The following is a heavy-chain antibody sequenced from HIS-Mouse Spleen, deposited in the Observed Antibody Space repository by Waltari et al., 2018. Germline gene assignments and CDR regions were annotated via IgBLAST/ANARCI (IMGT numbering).Heavy chain of an antibody. CDR3: ARGASGSYYLVSVSDY. D-gene: IGHD1-26*01. CDR1: GFTFSSYS. V-gene: IGHV3-48*01. Sequence: EVQLVESGGGLVQPGGSLRLSCAASGFTFSSYSMNWVRQAPGKGLEWVSYIIVYSSTIYYADSVKGRFTISRDNAKNSLYLQMNSLRAEDTAVYYCARGASGSYYLVSVSDYWGQGTLVTVSS. J-gene: IGHJ4*02. CDR2: IIVYSSTI.